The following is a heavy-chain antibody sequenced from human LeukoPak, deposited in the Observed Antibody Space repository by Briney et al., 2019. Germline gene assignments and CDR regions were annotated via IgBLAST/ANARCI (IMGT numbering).Heavy chain of an antibody. CDR2: IIPIFGTA. CDR1: GGTFSSYA. J-gene: IGHJ4*02. CDR3: ARAGTTMVRGVIILDY. V-gene: IGHV1-69*13. Sequence: VASVKVSFKASGGTFSSYAISWVRQAPGQGLEGMGGIIPIFGTANYAQKFQGRVTITADESTSTAYMELSSLRSEDTAVYYCARAGTTMVRGVIILDYWGQGTLVTVSS. D-gene: IGHD3-10*01.